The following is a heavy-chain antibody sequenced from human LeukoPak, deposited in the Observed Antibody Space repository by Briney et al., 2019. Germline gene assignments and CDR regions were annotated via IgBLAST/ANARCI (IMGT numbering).Heavy chain of an antibody. CDR3: ASLVDTAMDIF. CDR2: IYYSGST. D-gene: IGHD5-18*01. CDR1: GGSISSYY. Sequence: ASETLSLTCTVSGGSISSYYWSWIRQPPGKGLEWIGYIYYSGSTNYNPSLKSRVTISVDTSKNQFSLKLSSVTAADTAVYYCASLVDTAMDIFWGQGTLVTVSS. J-gene: IGHJ4*02. V-gene: IGHV4-59*08.